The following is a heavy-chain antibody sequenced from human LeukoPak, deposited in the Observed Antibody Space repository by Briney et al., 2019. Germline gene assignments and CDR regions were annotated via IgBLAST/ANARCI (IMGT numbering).Heavy chain of an antibody. Sequence: PGGSLRLSCAASGFTFSSYAMSWVRRAPGKGLEWVSAISGSGGSTYYADSVKGRFTISRDNSKNTLYLQMNSLRAEDTAVYYCAKAGSYYFHYYYYYGMDVWGQGTTVTVSS. J-gene: IGHJ6*02. D-gene: IGHD1-26*01. CDR3: AKAGSYYFHYYYYYGMDV. CDR2: ISGSGGST. CDR1: GFTFSSYA. V-gene: IGHV3-23*01.